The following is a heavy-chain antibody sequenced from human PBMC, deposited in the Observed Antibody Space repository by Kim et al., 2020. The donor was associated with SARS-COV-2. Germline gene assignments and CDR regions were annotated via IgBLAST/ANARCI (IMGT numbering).Heavy chain of an antibody. V-gene: IGHV3-15*01. Sequence: GGSLRLSCAASGFTFSNAWMSWVRQAPGKGLEWVGRIKSKTDGGTTDYAAPVKGRFTISRDDSKNTLYLQMNSLKTEDTAVYYCTTGDIVVVVAATGTRPYDAFDIWGQGTMVTVSS. CDR1: GFTFSNAW. D-gene: IGHD2-15*01. J-gene: IGHJ3*02. CDR3: TTGDIVVVVAATGTRPYDAFDI. CDR2: IKSKTDGGTT.